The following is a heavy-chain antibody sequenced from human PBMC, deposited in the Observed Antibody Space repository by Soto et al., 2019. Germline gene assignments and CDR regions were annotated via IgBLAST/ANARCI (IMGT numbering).Heavy chain of an antibody. J-gene: IGHJ4*02. CDR2: TYYRSQWHY. CDR1: GDSVSSNSAV. CDR3: VRLVGNSWLDH. Sequence: QVQLQQSGPGLVKPSQTLSLTCVISGDSVSSNSAVWNWIRQSPSRGLEWLGRTYYRSQWHYEYAVFVQSRISIDPDTSKNQFSLQLTSVSPEDTAVYYCVRLVGNSWLDHWGQGTLVTVSS. D-gene: IGHD4-4*01. V-gene: IGHV6-1*01.